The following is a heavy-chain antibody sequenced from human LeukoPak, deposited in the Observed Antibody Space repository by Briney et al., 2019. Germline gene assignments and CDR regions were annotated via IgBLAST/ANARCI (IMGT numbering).Heavy chain of an antibody. Sequence: SETLSLTCTDSGGSISSYYWSWIRQPPGKGLEWIGFIYYSGSANYNPSLRSRVTISVDTSKNQFSLKLTSVTAADTAVYYCARTGVVATSYFFDYWGHGTLVTVSS. CDR3: ARTGVVATSYFFDY. V-gene: IGHV4-59*01. CDR1: GGSISSYY. CDR2: IYYSGSA. J-gene: IGHJ4*01. D-gene: IGHD5-12*01.